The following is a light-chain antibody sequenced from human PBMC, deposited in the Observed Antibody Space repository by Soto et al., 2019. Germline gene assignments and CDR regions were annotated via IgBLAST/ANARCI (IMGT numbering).Light chain of an antibody. Sequence: EILLTQSPGTLSLSPGERVTISCGASQSVTSNYLACYQQKHAQATRLIIYDASKRATDIPARFSGSGAGTEFIFTISSLGPEDFTTYYCQQRSNWLRVTFGQGTRLEIK. V-gene: IGKV3D-20*02. CDR2: DAS. CDR3: QQRSNWLRVT. CDR1: QSVTSNY. J-gene: IGKJ5*01.